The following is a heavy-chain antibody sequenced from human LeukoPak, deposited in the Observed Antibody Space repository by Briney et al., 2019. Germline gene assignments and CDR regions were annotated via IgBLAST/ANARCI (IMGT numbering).Heavy chain of an antibody. J-gene: IGHJ6*02. CDR2: IYYSGTT. CDR3: AREDPQTRVPEGMDV. Sequence: SETLSLTCTVSGGSIGRYYWSWIRQSPAKGLEWIGYIYYSGTTNYNPSLKSRVTISVDTSKNQFSLKLSSVTAADTAVYYCAREDPQTRVPEGMDVWGQGTTVTVCS. D-gene: IGHD4/OR15-4a*01. V-gene: IGHV4-59*01. CDR1: GGSIGRYY.